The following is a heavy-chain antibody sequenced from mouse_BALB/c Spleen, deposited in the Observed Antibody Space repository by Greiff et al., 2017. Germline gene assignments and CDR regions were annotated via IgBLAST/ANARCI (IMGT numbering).Heavy chain of an antibody. CDR2: INPSSGYT. CDR1: GYTFTSYT. V-gene: IGHV1S26*01. Sequence: QVQLQQPGAELVRPGASVKMSCKASGYTFTSYTMHWVKQRPGQGLEWIGYINPSSGYTNYNQKFKDKATLTADKSSSTAYMQLSSMTSEDSAVYYCAKNLYAMDYWGQGTSVTVSS. CDR3: AKNLYAMDY. J-gene: IGHJ4*01.